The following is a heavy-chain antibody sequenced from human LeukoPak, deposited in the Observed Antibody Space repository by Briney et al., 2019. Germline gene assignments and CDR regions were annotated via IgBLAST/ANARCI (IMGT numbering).Heavy chain of an antibody. D-gene: IGHD3-10*01. Sequence: GGSLRLSCAASGFTVSNNYMSWVRQAPGKGLEWVSVIYSGGSTYYADSVKGRFTISRDNSKNTLYLQMNSLRAEDTAMYYCARALNYGSGAIDYWGQGTLVTVSS. CDR1: GFTVSNNY. V-gene: IGHV3-53*01. J-gene: IGHJ4*02. CDR3: ARALNYGSGAIDY. CDR2: IYSGGST.